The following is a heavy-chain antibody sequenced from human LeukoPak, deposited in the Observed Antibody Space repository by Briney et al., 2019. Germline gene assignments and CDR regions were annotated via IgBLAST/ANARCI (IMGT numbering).Heavy chain of an antibody. V-gene: IGHV3-66*02. CDR3: ASHPYFDY. J-gene: IGHJ4*02. Sequence: GGSLRLSCAASGFTVSSNYMNWVRQAPGKGLEWVSVIYSGGSTYYADSVKGRFTISRDKSKNTLYLQMYSLRAEDTAVYYCASHPYFDYWGQGTLVTVSS. CDR2: IYSGGST. CDR1: GFTVSSNY.